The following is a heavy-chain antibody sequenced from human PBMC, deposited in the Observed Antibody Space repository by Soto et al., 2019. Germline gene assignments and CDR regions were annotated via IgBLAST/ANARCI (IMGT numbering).Heavy chain of an antibody. CDR1: GGTFSSYT. V-gene: IGHV1-69*02. Sequence: QVQLVQSGAEVKKPGSSVKVSCKASGGTFSSYTISWVRQAPGQGLEWMGRIIPILGIANYAQKFQGRVTITADKSTSTAYMELSSLRSEDTAVYYCARFPPNYYDSSGYYYEADAFDIWGQGTMVTVSS. CDR3: ARFPPNYYDSSGYYYEADAFDI. J-gene: IGHJ3*02. CDR2: IIPILGIA. D-gene: IGHD3-22*01.